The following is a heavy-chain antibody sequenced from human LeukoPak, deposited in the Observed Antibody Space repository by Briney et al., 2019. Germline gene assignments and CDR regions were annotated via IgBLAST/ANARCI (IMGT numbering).Heavy chain of an antibody. J-gene: IGHJ3*02. V-gene: IGHV4-34*01. Sequence: SEALSLTCAVYGGSFSGYYWSWIRQPPGKGLEWIGEINHSGSTNYNPSLKSRVTISVDTSKNQFSLKLSSVTAADTAVYYCARCDSSAEGAFDIWGQGTMVTVSS. CDR2: INHSGST. CDR3: ARCDSSAEGAFDI. D-gene: IGHD6-13*01. CDR1: GGSFSGYY.